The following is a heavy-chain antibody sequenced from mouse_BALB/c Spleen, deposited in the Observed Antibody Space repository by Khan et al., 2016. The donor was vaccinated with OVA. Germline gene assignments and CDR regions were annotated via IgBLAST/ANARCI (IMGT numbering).Heavy chain of an antibody. V-gene: IGHV5-6-4*01. Sequence: EVELVESGGGLVKPGGTLRLSCEASGFTFSSYSMSWVRQTPVKRLEWVATITSGGGYPYYPSTVQGGFTICRDSAKNTLYLQISSLKSEDTTNYYWTRCRNYDGSSFYFDYWCQGTTLSVSS. CDR1: GFTFSSYS. D-gene: IGHD1-1*01. J-gene: IGHJ2*01. CDR2: ITSGGGYP. CDR3: TRCRNYDGSSFYFDY.